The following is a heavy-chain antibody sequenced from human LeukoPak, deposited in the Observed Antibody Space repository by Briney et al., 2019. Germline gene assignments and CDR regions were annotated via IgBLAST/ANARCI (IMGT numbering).Heavy chain of an antibody. CDR2: ISGSGGGT. D-gene: IGHD3-22*01. CDR3: AEDRGTYYDSSDYYFFGYYFDY. V-gene: IGHV3-23*01. Sequence: GGSLRLSCAASGFTFSSYGMHWVRQAPGKGLEWVSAISGSGGGTYYADSVKGRFTISRDNSKNTLYLQMNSLGAEDTAIYYCAEDRGTYYDSSDYYFFGYYFDYWGQGTLVSVSS. J-gene: IGHJ4*02. CDR1: GFTFSSYG.